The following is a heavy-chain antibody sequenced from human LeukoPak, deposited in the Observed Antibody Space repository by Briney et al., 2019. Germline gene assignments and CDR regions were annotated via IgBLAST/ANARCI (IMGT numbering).Heavy chain of an antibody. CDR2: IWYDGSNK. Sequence: GRSLRLSCAAPGFTFSSYGMHWVRQAPAKRLESVPVIWYDGSNKYYADSVKGRFTISRDNSKNTLYLQMNSLRAEDTAVYYCARTRLRWSPYGMDVWGQGTTVTVSS. CDR3: ARTRLRWSPYGMDV. D-gene: IGHD4-23*01. V-gene: IGHV3-33*01. CDR1: GFTFSSYG. J-gene: IGHJ6*02.